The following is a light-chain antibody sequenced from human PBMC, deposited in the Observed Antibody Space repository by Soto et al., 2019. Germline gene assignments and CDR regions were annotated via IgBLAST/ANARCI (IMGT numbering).Light chain of an antibody. Sequence: DIVLTQSPGTLSLSPGETATLSCRASQSVSSSYLAWYQQKPGQAPRLLIYGTSRRATGIPDRFSGSGSGTDFTLTISRLESEDFVVYCCQQYDNSPPLYTFGQGTKLEIK. CDR3: QQYDNSPPLYT. V-gene: IGKV3-20*01. J-gene: IGKJ2*01. CDR1: QSVSSSY. CDR2: GTS.